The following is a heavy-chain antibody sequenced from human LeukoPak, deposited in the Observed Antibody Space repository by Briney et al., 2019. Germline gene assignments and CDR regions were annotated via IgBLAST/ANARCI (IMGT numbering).Heavy chain of an antibody. CDR3: ASQPDYYDSSGYPEYFQH. CDR1: GGSISSYY. Sequence: PSETLSLTCTVSGGSISSYYWTWIRQPPGKGLEWIGYIYHRGSANYNPSLKSRATISVDTSKNQFSLKLSSVTAADTAVYYCASQPDYYDSSGYPEYFQHWGQGTLVTVSS. CDR2: IYHRGSA. J-gene: IGHJ1*01. V-gene: IGHV4-59*08. D-gene: IGHD3-22*01.